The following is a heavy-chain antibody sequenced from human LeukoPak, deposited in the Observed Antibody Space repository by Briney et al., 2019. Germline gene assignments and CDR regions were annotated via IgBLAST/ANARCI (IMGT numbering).Heavy chain of an antibody. CDR2: IKQDGSEE. D-gene: IGHD3-22*01. Sequence: PGGSLRLSCAASGFTFSSYWMNWVRQAPGKGLEWVANIKQDGSEEYYVDSVKGRFTISRDNAKNSLYLQMNSLRAEDTAVYYCARGPPRDSSGYFNYWGQGTLVTVSS. CDR3: ARGPPRDSSGYFNY. J-gene: IGHJ4*02. V-gene: IGHV3-7*01. CDR1: GFTFSSYW.